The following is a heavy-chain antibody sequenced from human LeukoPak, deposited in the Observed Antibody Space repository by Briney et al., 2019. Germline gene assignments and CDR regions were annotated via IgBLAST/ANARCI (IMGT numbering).Heavy chain of an antibody. Sequence: ETLSLTCAVSGGSISSSNWWSWVRQAPGKGLEWVATVSGTGGTTYYADSVKGRFTISRENSKNTLYLRIISLRVEHTAIYYCAKSLDGSGHYGIDRWGQGTLVTVSS. V-gene: IGHV3-23*01. J-gene: IGHJ5*02. CDR3: AKSLDGSGHYGIDR. CDR2: VSGTGGTT. CDR1: GGSISSSN. D-gene: IGHD6-19*01.